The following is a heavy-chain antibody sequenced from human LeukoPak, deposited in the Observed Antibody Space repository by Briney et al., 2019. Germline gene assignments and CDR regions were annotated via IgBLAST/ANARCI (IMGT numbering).Heavy chain of an antibody. Sequence: QAGGSLRLSCAASGFTFSSYGMSWVRQAPGKGLEWVSAISGSGGSTYYADSVKGRFTISRDNSKNTLYLQMNSLRAEDTAVYYCAKEPRPDDYDILPPYFDYWGQGTLVTVSA. D-gene: IGHD3-9*01. J-gene: IGHJ4*02. CDR1: GFTFSSYG. CDR3: AKEPRPDDYDILPPYFDY. CDR2: ISGSGGST. V-gene: IGHV3-23*01.